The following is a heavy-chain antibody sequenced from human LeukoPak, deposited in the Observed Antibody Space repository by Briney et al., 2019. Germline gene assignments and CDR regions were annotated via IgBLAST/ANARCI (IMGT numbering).Heavy chain of an antibody. Sequence: QSGGSLRLSCAASGFTVSSNDMSWVRQAPGKGLEWVSILYGGGNTYYADSVKGRFTISRDNSKNTLYLQMNSLRAEDTAMYSCARERDNSGPFDYWGQGTLVTVSS. D-gene: IGHD7-27*01. CDR3: ARERDNSGPFDY. J-gene: IGHJ4*02. V-gene: IGHV3-53*01. CDR1: GFTVSSND. CDR2: LYGGGNT.